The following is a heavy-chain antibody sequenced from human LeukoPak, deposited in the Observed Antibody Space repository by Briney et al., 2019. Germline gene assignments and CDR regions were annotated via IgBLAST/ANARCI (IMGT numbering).Heavy chain of an antibody. Sequence: GGSLRLSCTVSGFTFSSSAMSWVRQAPGKGLEWVSGISGSGGSTYYADSVKGRFTISRDNSKNTLYLQMNSLRAEDTAVYYCAKGPYRSSWDYFDYWGQATLVTVST. J-gene: IGHJ4*02. V-gene: IGHV3-23*01. CDR3: AKGPYRSSWDYFDY. CDR2: ISGSGGST. D-gene: IGHD6-13*01. CDR1: GFTFSSSA.